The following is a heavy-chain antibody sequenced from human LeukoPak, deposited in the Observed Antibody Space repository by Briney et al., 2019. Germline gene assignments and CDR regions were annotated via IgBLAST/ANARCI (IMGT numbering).Heavy chain of an antibody. V-gene: IGHV1-46*01. CDR3: ARESVGIAVAGTGMDV. J-gene: IGHJ6*02. CDR2: INPSDGGT. Sequence: ASVKVSCKASGYTFTSYSMHWVRQAPGQGLEWMGLINPSDGGTILAQKFQGRVTMTRDTSTSTVYMELSSLRSEDTAVYYCARESVGIAVAGTGMDVWGQGTTVTVSS. CDR1: GYTFTSYS. D-gene: IGHD6-19*01.